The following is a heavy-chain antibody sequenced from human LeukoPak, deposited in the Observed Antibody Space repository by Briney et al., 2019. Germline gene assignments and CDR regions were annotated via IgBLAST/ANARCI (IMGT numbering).Heavy chain of an antibody. Sequence: GGSLRLSCVASGFTFSSYWMHWVRQAPGKGLVWVSRINSDGSSTSYADSMKGRFTISRDNAKNTLYLQMNSLRAEDTAVYYCARGDLIAASYYFDYWGQGTLVTVSS. CDR3: ARGDLIAASYYFDY. D-gene: IGHD6-25*01. CDR1: GFTFSSYW. V-gene: IGHV3-74*01. J-gene: IGHJ4*02. CDR2: INSDGSST.